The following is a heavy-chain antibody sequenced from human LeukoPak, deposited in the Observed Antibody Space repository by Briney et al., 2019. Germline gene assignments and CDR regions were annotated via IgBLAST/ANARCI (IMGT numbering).Heavy chain of an antibody. J-gene: IGHJ4*02. Sequence: QSGGSLRLSCAASGFTLRSYAMHWVRQAPGKGLEWVAVISYDETTKYYADSVKGRFTISSNNSKNTLYLQMNSLRPEDTAVYYCARSPGIAAAGTNWGQGTLVTVSS. CDR3: ARSPGIAAAGTN. V-gene: IGHV3-30-3*01. D-gene: IGHD6-13*01. CDR2: ISYDETTK. CDR1: GFTLRSYA.